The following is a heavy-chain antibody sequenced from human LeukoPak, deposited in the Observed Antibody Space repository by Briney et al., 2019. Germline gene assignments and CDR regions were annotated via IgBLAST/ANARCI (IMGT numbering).Heavy chain of an antibody. CDR2: ISSSSSTI. CDR3: ARDRDSSSWFHDFDY. CDR1: GFAFSSYS. J-gene: IGHJ4*02. V-gene: IGHV3-48*01. D-gene: IGHD6-13*01. Sequence: GGSLRLSCAASGFAFSSYSMNWVRQAPGKGLEWVSYISSSSSTIYYADSVKGRFTISRDNAKNSLYLQMNSLRAEDTAVYYCARDRDSSSWFHDFDYWGQGTLVTVSS.